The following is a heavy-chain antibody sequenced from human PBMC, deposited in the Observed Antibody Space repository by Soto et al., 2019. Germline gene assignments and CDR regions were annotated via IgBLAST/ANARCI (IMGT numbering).Heavy chain of an antibody. V-gene: IGHV1-18*01. CDR2: ISLYSDGT. Sequence: SVKVSFKTSGYTFSNYGITWVRQAPGQPFEWLGWISLYSDGTNYAQKFQGRVSMTTDTSTTTAYMELRSLRSDDTAVYYCARVVPGAEAWFGPWGQGTLVTVSS. CDR3: ARVVPGAEAWFGP. J-gene: IGHJ5*02. CDR1: GYTFSNYG. D-gene: IGHD2-2*01.